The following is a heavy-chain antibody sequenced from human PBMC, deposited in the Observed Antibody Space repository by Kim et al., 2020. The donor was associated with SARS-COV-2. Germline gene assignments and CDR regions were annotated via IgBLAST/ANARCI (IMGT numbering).Heavy chain of an antibody. Sequence: KSRVTISVDTSKNQFSLKLSSVTAADTAVYYCARDLRGYSYGPIGDAFDIWGQGTMVTVSS. D-gene: IGHD5-18*01. V-gene: IGHV4-31*02. J-gene: IGHJ3*02. CDR3: ARDLRGYSYGPIGDAFDI.